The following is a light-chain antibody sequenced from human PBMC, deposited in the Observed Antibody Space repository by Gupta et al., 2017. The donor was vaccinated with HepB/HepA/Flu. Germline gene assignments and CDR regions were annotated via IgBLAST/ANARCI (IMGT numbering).Light chain of an antibody. Sequence: QSALTQPASVSGSPGQSITISCTGTSSDVGTYNHVSWYQQHPGKAPKLILYNVSNRPSGISDHFSGSKSGNTASLRISGLQGEDEADYYCNSYTSSGTLVFGGGTKLTVL. CDR2: NVS. CDR3: NSYTSSGTLV. V-gene: IGLV2-14*03. J-gene: IGLJ2*01. CDR1: SSDVGTYNH.